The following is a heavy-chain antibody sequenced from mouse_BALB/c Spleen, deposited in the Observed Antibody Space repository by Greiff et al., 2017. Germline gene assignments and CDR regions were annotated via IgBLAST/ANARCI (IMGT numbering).Heavy chain of an antibody. CDR2: ISYSGST. CDR1: GDSITSGY. D-gene: IGHD1-1*01. J-gene: IGHJ1*01. Sequence: EVKLMESGPSLVKPSQTLSLTCSVTGDSITSGYWNWIRKFPGNKLEYMGYISYSGSTYYNPSLKSRISITRDTSKNQYYLQLNSVTTEDTATYYCARPPYYGSSHGYFDVWGAGTTVTVSS. CDR3: ARPPYYGSSHGYFDV. V-gene: IGHV3-8*02.